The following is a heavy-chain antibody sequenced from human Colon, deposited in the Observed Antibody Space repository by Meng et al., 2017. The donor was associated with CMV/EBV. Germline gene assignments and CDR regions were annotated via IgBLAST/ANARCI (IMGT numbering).Heavy chain of an antibody. CDR1: GFAFSSHW. Sequence: YGFAFSSHWMYWVRQAPGKGLVWVSRINSDGSSTSYADSVKGRFTISRDNAKNTLYLQMNSLRAEDTAVYYCAVGSGSYSWGYFNYWGQGTLVTVSS. V-gene: IGHV3-74*01. CDR3: AVGSGSYSWGYFNY. D-gene: IGHD1-26*01. CDR2: INSDGSST. J-gene: IGHJ4*02.